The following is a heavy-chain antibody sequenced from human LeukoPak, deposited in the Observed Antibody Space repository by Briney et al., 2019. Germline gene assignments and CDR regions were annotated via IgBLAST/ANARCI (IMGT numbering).Heavy chain of an antibody. CDR2: IYTSGST. CDR1: GGSISSYY. D-gene: IGHD4-23*01. CDR3: ARDQMALVTPNWFGP. V-gene: IGHV4-4*07. Sequence: SETLSLTCTVSGGSISSYYWSWIRQPAGKGLEWIGRIYTSGSTNYNPSLKSRVTMSVDTSKNQFSLKLSSVTAADTAVYYCARDQMALVTPNWFGPWGQGTLVTVSS. J-gene: IGHJ5*02.